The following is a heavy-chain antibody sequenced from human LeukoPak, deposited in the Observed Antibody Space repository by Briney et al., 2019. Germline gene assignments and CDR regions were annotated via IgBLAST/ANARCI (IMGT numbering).Heavy chain of an antibody. V-gene: IGHV1-69*13. Sequence: GASVKVPCKASGYTFTNYDINWVRQATGQGLEWMGGIIPIFGTANYAQKFQGRVTITADESTSTAYMELSSLRSEDTAVYYCARGRVVVPAAIGYYYYMDVWGKGTTVTVSS. CDR2: IIPIFGTA. CDR3: ARGRVVVPAAIGYYYYMDV. D-gene: IGHD2-2*01. CDR1: GYTFTNYD. J-gene: IGHJ6*03.